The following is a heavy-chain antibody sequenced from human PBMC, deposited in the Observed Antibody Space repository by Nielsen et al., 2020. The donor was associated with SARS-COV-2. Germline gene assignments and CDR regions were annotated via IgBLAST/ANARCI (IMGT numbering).Heavy chain of an antibody. V-gene: IGHV3-23*01. CDR2: ISGSGGST. Sequence: WIRQPPGKGLEWVSAISGSGGSTYYAGSVKGRFTISRDNAKNSLYLQMNSLRAEDTAVYYCARTADDSSGYYHYYYGMDVWGQGTTVTVSS. CDR3: ARTADDSSGYYHYYYGMDV. J-gene: IGHJ6*02. D-gene: IGHD3-22*01.